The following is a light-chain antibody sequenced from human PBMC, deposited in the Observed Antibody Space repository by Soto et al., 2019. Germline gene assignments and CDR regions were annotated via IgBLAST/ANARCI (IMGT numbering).Light chain of an antibody. V-gene: IGKV1-33*01. Sequence: DIQMTQSPSYLSPSVGDRITITCQASQDISNYLNWYQQKAGKAPKXLIYDASNLETGVPSRFSGSGSGTDFTLTISSLQPEDSATYYGQQYDNLPVTFGQGTRLDIK. CDR1: QDISNY. CDR3: QQYDNLPVT. J-gene: IGKJ5*01. CDR2: DAS.